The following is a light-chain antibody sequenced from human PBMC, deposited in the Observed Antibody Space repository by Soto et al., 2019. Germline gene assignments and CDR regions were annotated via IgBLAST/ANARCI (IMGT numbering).Light chain of an antibody. CDR1: SSNIGAGYD. Sequence: QSVLTQPPSVSGAPGQGVTISCTGSSSNIGAGYDVHWYQHLPGTAPKLLIYGNNNRPSGVPDRFSGSRSGTSASLAITGLQAEDEADYYCAAWDDSLSGVVFGGGTKLTVL. V-gene: IGLV1-40*01. J-gene: IGLJ2*01. CDR3: AAWDDSLSGVV. CDR2: GNN.